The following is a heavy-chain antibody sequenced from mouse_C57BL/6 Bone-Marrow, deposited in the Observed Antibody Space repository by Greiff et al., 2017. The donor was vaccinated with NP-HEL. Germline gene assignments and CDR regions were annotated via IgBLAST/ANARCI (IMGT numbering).Heavy chain of an antibody. CDR1: GYAFSSYW. J-gene: IGHJ1*03. V-gene: IGHV1-80*01. CDR2: IYPGDGDT. Sequence: VQLQQSGAELVKPGASAKISCKASGYAFSSYWMNWVKQRPGKGLEWIGQIYPGDGDTNYNGKFKGKATLTADKSSSTAYMQLSSLTSEDSAVYFCARRDYGSSYGYWYFDVWGTGTTVTVSS. CDR3: ARRDYGSSYGYWYFDV. D-gene: IGHD1-1*01.